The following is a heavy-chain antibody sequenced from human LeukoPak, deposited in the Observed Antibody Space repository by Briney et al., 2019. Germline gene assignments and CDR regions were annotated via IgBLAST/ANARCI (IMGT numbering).Heavy chain of an antibody. Sequence: SVKVSCKASGVTFSSYAISWVRQAPGQGLEWMGGIIPIFGTANYAQKFQGRVTITTDESTSTAYMELSSLRSEDTALYYSVRDMVVAYYYYYYMDVSGEGTTVTVSS. D-gene: IGHD2-15*01. CDR3: VRDMVVAYYYYYYMDV. CDR2: IIPIFGTA. J-gene: IGHJ6*03. CDR1: GVTFSSYA. V-gene: IGHV1-69*05.